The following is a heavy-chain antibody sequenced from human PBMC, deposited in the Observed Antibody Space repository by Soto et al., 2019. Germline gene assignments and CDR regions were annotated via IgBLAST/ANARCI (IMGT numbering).Heavy chain of an antibody. CDR2: FDPEDGET. CDR1: GYTPTELS. J-gene: IGHJ4*02. V-gene: IGHV1-24*01. D-gene: IGHD4-17*01. CDR3: ATGARLRWYNFDY. Sequence: QVQLVQSGAEVKKPGASVKVSCKVSGYTPTELSMHWVRQAPGKGLEWMGGFDPEDGETIYAQKFQGRVTMTEDTPTATAYMELSSLGSVDTAVYYYATGARLRWYNFDYWGQGTLVTVSS.